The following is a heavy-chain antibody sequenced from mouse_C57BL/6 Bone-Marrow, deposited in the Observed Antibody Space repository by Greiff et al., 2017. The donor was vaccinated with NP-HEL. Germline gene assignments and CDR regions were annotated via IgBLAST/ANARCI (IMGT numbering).Heavy chain of an antibody. J-gene: IGHJ3*01. V-gene: IGHV1-64*01. CDR2: IHPNSGST. CDR3: ARQTGYGSSYAWFAY. Sequence: QVQLQQPGAELVKPGASVTLSCKASGYTFTSYWMHWVKQRPGQGLEWIGMIHPNSGSTNYNEKFKSKATLTVDKSSSTAYMQLSSLTSEDSAVYYCARQTGYGSSYAWFAYWGQGTLVTVSA. CDR1: GYTFTSYW. D-gene: IGHD1-1*01.